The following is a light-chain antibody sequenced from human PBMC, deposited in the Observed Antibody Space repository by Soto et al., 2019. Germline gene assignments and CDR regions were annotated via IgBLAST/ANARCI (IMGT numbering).Light chain of an antibody. CDR3: QQYDTWPSIT. CDR2: GAS. V-gene: IGKV3-15*01. CDR1: QSVLTK. J-gene: IGKJ5*01. Sequence: EIVMTQSPATLSVSPGEVATLSSSASQSVLTKLAWYQQKAGQAPRLLIYGASTRATGVSDSFSGSGSGTEYTLTISSLQSEDFAVYYCQQYDTWPSITFGQGTRLEIK.